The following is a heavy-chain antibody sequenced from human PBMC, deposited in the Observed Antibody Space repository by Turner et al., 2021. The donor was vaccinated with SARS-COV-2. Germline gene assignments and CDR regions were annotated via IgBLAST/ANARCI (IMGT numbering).Heavy chain of an antibody. D-gene: IGHD2-2*01. Sequence: QVQLVQSRAEVKKPGASVKVSCKASGYTFPSYDINWVLQATGQGLEWMGWMKPDSGNTAYAQKFQGRVTITRNTSISTAYMELSSLRSEDTAVYYCARGGYCSSTSCSHYWYFDLWGRGTLVTVSS. CDR2: MKPDSGNT. CDR1: GYTFPSYD. J-gene: IGHJ2*01. CDR3: ARGGYCSSTSCSHYWYFDL. V-gene: IGHV1-8*03.